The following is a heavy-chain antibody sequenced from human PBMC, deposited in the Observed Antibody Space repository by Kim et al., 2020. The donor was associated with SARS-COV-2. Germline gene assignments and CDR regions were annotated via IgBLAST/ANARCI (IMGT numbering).Heavy chain of an antibody. CDR2: IYYSGIS. CDR1: GASISSGIYY. D-gene: IGHD2-2*01. V-gene: IGHV4-31*03. Sequence: SETLSLTCTVSGASISSGIYYWGWIRQHPGKGLEWIGYIYYSGISYYNPSLKSRLTISVDTSQNQFSLKLTSVTAADTAVYYCARYSHQLPMYYFDYWGQGTLVPVSS. CDR3: ARYSHQLPMYYFDY. J-gene: IGHJ4*02.